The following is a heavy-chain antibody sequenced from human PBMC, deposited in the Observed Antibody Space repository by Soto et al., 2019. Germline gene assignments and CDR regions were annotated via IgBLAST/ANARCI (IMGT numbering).Heavy chain of an antibody. V-gene: IGHV2-70*01. CDR2: IDWDDDK. CDR3: ARGVGDLLWKARPYYFDY. J-gene: IGHJ4*02. CDR1: GFSLSTSGMC. D-gene: IGHD3-10*01. Sequence: SGPTLVNPTQTLTLTCTFSGFSLSTSGMCVSWIRQPPGKALEWLALIDWDDDKYYSTSLKTRLTISKDTSKDQVVLTMTNMDPVDTATYYCARGVGDLLWKARPYYFDYWGQGTLVTVSS.